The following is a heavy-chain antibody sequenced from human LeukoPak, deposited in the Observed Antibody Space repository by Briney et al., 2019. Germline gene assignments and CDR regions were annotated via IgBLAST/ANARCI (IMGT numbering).Heavy chain of an antibody. CDR3: ARGITMVRDYGMDV. CDR1: GFTFSSYE. V-gene: IGHV3-48*03. D-gene: IGHD3-10*01. Sequence: GGSLRLSCAASGFTFSSYEMNWVRQAPGKGLEWVSYISSSGSTIYYADSVKGRFTISRDNAKNSLYLQMNSLSAEDTAVYYCARGITMVRDYGMDVWGKGTTVTVSS. CDR2: ISSSGSTI. J-gene: IGHJ6*04.